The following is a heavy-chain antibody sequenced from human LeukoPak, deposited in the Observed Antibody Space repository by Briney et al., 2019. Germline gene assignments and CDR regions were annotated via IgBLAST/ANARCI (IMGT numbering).Heavy chain of an antibody. V-gene: IGHV1-8*01. CDR2: MNPNSGNT. CDR3: ARGQEWGSTFDS. Sequence: GASVKVSCKASGYTFTKYDINWVRQATGQGLEWMGWMNPNSGNTDYAQKFQGRVTMTRNTSISTAYMELSSLTSEDTAVYYCARGQEWGSTFDSWGQGTLVTVSS. D-gene: IGHD7-27*01. CDR1: GYTFTKYD. J-gene: IGHJ4*02.